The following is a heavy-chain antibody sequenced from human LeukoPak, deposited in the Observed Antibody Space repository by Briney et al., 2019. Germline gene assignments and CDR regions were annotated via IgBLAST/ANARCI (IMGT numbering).Heavy chain of an antibody. Sequence: PSETLSLTCAVYGGSFSGYYWSWIRQPAGKGLEWIGRIYNSGSTNYNPSLKSRVTMSVDTSKNQFSLKLNSVTAADTAVYYCARLDCSGGSCYSPLDNWFDPWGQGTLVTVSS. D-gene: IGHD2-15*01. V-gene: IGHV4-59*10. CDR1: GGSFSGYY. CDR2: IYNSGST. J-gene: IGHJ5*02. CDR3: ARLDCSGGSCYSPLDNWFDP.